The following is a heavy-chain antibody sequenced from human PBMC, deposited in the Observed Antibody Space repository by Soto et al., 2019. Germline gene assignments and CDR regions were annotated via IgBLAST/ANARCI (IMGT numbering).Heavy chain of an antibody. CDR2: IKSKTHGGTT. V-gene: IGHV3-15*07. Sequence: GGSLRLSCAASGFSFTNAWINWVRQAPGKGLEWVGRIKSKTHGGTTDYAAPVKGRFTISRDDSKNTLYLQMNSLKTEDTAVYYCTTAGYSGYDGIYYYYGMDVWGQGTTVTVSS. J-gene: IGHJ6*02. D-gene: IGHD5-12*01. CDR1: GFSFTNAW. CDR3: TTAGYSGYDGIYYYYGMDV.